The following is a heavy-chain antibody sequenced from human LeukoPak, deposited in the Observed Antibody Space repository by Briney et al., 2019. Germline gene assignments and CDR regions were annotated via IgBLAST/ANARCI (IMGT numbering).Heavy chain of an antibody. CDR1: GDSISSCSSY. J-gene: IGHJ6*02. V-gene: IGHV4-39*01. CDR3: ARLATLRLKRRYYYALDV. CDR2: VDCSGST. D-gene: IGHD3-16*01. Sequence: KSSETLSLTCTVSGDSISSCSSYWGWVRQPPGKGLVYNGSVDCSGSTDYYPSFKSRVTISEDTDKNQFSRKQSSVTPADTAVYDCARLATLRLKRRYYYALDVCGQGTTVTVSS.